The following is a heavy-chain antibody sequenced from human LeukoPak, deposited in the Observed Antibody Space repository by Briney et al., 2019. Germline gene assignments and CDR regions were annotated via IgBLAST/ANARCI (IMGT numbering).Heavy chain of an antibody. CDR2: IYPGDFDT. J-gene: IGHJ4*02. D-gene: IGHD3-22*01. CDR3: ATSSGYYLKSFDY. Sequence: GESLKISGKGSGSSFTSYWIGGVRQMPGKGLEGMGIIYPGDFDTRYSPSFQGQVTISADKSISTAYLQWSSLKASDTAMYYCATSSGYYLKSFDYWGQGTLVTVSS. V-gene: IGHV5-51*01. CDR1: GSSFTSYW.